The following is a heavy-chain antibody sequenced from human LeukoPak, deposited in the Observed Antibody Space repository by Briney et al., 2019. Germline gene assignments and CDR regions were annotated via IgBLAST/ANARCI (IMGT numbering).Heavy chain of an antibody. CDR1: GGSFSVYY. CDR2: INHSGST. D-gene: IGHD2-21*02. Sequence: PSETLSFTCAVYGGSFSVYYWSWIRQPPGKGVEWIGEINHSGSTNYNPSLKSRVTISVDTSKNQFSLKLSSVTAADTAVYYCARYFIIGDCAFDLWGRGTLVTVSS. V-gene: IGHV4-34*01. J-gene: IGHJ2*01. CDR3: ARYFIIGDCAFDL.